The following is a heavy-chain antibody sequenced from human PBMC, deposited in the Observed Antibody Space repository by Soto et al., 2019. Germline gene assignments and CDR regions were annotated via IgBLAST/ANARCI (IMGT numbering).Heavy chain of an antibody. CDR2: THHSGST. V-gene: IGHV4-4*02. CDR3: ARDSGGLYVMDV. J-gene: IGHJ6*02. CDR1: GGPISSSNW. Sequence: SETLSLTCAVSGGPISSSNWWSWVRQPPGKGLEWIGETHHSGSTNYNPSLKSRVTISVDKSKNQFSLKLSSVTAADTAVYYCARDSGGLYVMDVWGQGTTVIFSS. D-gene: IGHD3-10*01.